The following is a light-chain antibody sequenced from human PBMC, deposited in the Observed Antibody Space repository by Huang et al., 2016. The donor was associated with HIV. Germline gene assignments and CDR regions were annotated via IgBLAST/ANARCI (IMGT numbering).Light chain of an antibody. Sequence: AIQMTQSPSSLSASTGDRVPITCRASQGVGNYLAWFQQKPGKAPKLLIYAASTLQSGVPSRFSGSGSGTDFTFTISRLQSEDFATYYCQQYYTYPLTFAQGTRLETK. CDR1: QGVGNY. V-gene: IGKV1-8*01. J-gene: IGKJ5*01. CDR2: AAS. CDR3: QQYYTYPLT.